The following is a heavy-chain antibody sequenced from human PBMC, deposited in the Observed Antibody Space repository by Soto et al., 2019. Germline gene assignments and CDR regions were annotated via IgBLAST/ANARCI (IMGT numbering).Heavy chain of an antibody. Sequence: GGSVRLSCAASGFTFSSYAMSWVRQAPGKGLEWVSAISGSGGSTYYADSVKGRFTISRDNSKNTLYLQMNSLRAEDTAVYYCAKFREPNYDNWFYPWGQGTLVTVSS. D-gene: IGHD3-10*01. CDR1: GFTFSSYA. V-gene: IGHV3-23*01. CDR2: ISGSGGST. CDR3: AKFREPNYDNWFYP. J-gene: IGHJ5*02.